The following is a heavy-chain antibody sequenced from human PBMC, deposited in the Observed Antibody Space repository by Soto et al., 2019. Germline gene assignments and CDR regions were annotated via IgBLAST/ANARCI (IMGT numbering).Heavy chain of an antibody. D-gene: IGHD1-1*01. CDR3: ARATGTLRSRNCDY. Sequence: SETLSLTCSVSGGSISTVGHYWTWIRQPPGKGLEWIGSVYHTGSTYYSKSLRSRLTMSVDTSKSQFSLRLSSVTAADTAVYYCARATGTLRSRNCDYWGQGSLVTVSS. CDR1: GGSISTVGHY. CDR2: VYHTGST. J-gene: IGHJ4*02. V-gene: IGHV4-31*03.